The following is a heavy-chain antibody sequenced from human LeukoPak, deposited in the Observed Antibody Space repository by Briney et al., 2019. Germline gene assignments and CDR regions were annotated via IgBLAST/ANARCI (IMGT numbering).Heavy chain of an antibody. Sequence: ASVKVSCKASGYTFTGYYMHWVRQAPGQGLEWMGRINPNSGGTNYAQKFQGRVTMTRDTSISTAYMELSRLRSDDTAVYYCARYGSYGYRNDFDYWGQGTLVTVSS. J-gene: IGHJ4*02. V-gene: IGHV1-2*06. CDR1: GYTFTGYY. D-gene: IGHD5-18*01. CDR2: INPNSGGT. CDR3: ARYGSYGYRNDFDY.